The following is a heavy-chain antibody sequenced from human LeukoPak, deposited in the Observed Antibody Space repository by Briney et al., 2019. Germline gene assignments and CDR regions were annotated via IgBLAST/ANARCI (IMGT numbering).Heavy chain of an antibody. J-gene: IGHJ6*03. CDR1: GFTFSSYG. V-gene: IGHV3-21*04. D-gene: IGHD3-22*01. CDR3: AKVYDSSGYHYYYYYYMDV. Sequence: PGGSLRLSCAASGFTFSSYGMHWVRQAPGKGLEWVSCISSSGYSIYYADSVKGRFTISRDNSKNTLYLQMNRLRAEDTAVYYCAKVYDSSGYHYYYYYYMDVWGKGTTVTISS. CDR2: ISSSGYSI.